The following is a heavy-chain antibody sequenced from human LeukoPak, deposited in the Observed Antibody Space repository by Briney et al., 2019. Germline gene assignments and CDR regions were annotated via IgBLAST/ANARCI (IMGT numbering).Heavy chain of an antibody. CDR1: GYSISSGYY. J-gene: IGHJ6*03. D-gene: IGHD4-23*01. Sequence: SETLSLTCTVSGYSISSGYYWGWIRQPPGKGLEWIGSIYHSGSTYYNPSLKSRVTISVDTSKNQFSLKLSSVTAADTAVYYCASTGRYGGNSDYYYYYYMGVWGKGTTVTVSS. CDR3: ASTGRYGGNSDYYYYYYMGV. CDR2: IYHSGST. V-gene: IGHV4-38-2*02.